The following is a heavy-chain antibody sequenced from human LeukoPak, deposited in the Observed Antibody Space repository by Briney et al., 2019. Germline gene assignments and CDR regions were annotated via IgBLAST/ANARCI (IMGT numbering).Heavy chain of an antibody. V-gene: IGHV4-4*07. J-gene: IGHJ6*03. CDR2: IYTSGST. D-gene: IGHD6-13*01. CDR1: GGSISSYY. Sequence: PSETLSLTCTVSGGSISSYYWSWIRQPAGKGPEWIGRIYTSGSTNYNPSLKSRVTMSVDTSKSQFSLKLSSVTAADTAVYYCARVAASIAAAGRQDYYYYYMDVWGKGTTVTISS. CDR3: ARVAASIAAAGRQDYYYYYMDV.